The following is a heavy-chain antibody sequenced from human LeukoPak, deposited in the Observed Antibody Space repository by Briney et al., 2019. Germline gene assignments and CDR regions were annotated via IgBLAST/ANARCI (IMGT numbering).Heavy chain of an antibody. CDR3: AREGSSNWFTDY. D-gene: IGHD6-13*01. CDR2: ISSSSTYI. CDR1: GFTFSTYS. V-gene: IGHV3-21*01. J-gene: IGHJ4*02. Sequence: GGSLRLSCAASGFTFSTYSMNWARQAPGKGLEWVSSISSSSTYIYYADSVKGRFTISRDNAKNSLYLQMNSLRSEDTAVYYCAREGSSNWFTDYWGQGTLVTVSS.